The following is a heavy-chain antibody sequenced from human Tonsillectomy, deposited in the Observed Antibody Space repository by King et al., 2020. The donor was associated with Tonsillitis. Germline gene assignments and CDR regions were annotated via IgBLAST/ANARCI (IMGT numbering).Heavy chain of an antibody. CDR2: INHSGST. CDR1: GGSFSGYY. CDR3: ARATYDFWSGYDINWFDP. Sequence: VQLPQWGAGLLKPSETLSLTCAVYGGSFSGYYWSWIRQPPGKGLEWIGEINHSGSTNYNPSLKSRVTISVDTSKNQFSLKLRSVTAADTAVYYCARATYDFWSGYDINWFDPWGQGTLVTVSS. V-gene: IGHV4-34*01. D-gene: IGHD3-3*01. J-gene: IGHJ5*02.